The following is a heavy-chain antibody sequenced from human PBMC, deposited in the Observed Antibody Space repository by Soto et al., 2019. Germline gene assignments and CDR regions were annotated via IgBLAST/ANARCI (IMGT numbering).Heavy chain of an antibody. CDR2: IYWDNDK. CDR3: AHKGCRGAGRYV. D-gene: IGHD1-26*01. J-gene: IGHJ6*02. V-gene: IGHV2-5*02. Sequence: QITLKESGPTLVKPTQNLTLTCTFSGFSVSTSGVGVAWIRQSQGKALEWLALIYWDNDKRYSPFLQSRVTITKDTSKNQVGLTMTNMDPVDTATYYCAHKGCRGAGRYVWCQGTTATVSS. CDR1: GFSVSTSGVG.